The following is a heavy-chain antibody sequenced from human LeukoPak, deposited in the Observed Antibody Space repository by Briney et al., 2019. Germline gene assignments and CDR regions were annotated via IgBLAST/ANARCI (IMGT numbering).Heavy chain of an antibody. CDR3: AKDRMTVFES. V-gene: IGHV3-30*09. CDR1: GFTFSSYA. Sequence: PGRSLRLSCAASGFTFSSYAMHWVRQAPGKGLEWVAFIRYDGNYNYYADIVKGRFAISRDDSKNTMFLQMTNLRPDDTAVYFCAKDRMTVFESWGQGTLVTVSS. D-gene: IGHD2-21*02. CDR2: IRYDGNYN. J-gene: IGHJ4*02.